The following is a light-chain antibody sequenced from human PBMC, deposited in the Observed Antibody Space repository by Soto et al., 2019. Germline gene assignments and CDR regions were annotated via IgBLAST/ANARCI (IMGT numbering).Light chain of an antibody. CDR2: SAS. V-gene: IGKV1-39*01. Sequence: DIQMTQSPSSLSASVGDIFTITCRAGQSIDNYLNWYQQKPGKAPKLLIYSASTLQSGVPSRFSATGSGTDFTLTISSLDPEDFATYYCQQSYNFSRTFGQGTRLEIK. CDR3: QQSYNFSRT. J-gene: IGKJ5*01. CDR1: QSIDNY.